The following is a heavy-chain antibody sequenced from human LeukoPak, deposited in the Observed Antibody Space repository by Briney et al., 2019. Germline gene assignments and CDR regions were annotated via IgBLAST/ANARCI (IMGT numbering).Heavy chain of an antibody. CDR2: IYYSGST. Sequence: PSETLSLTCAVSGGSISSYYWSWIRQPPGKGLEWIGYIYYSGSTNYNPSLKSRVTISVDTSKNQFSLKLSSVTAADTAVYYCARHDYGDDSNFDYWGQGTLVTVSS. V-gene: IGHV4-59*08. D-gene: IGHD4-17*01. CDR1: GGSISSYY. J-gene: IGHJ4*02. CDR3: ARHDYGDDSNFDY.